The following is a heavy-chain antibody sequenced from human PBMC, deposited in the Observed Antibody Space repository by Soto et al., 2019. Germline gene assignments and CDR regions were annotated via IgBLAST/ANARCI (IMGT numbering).Heavy chain of an antibody. CDR2: IDSSGVKK. CDR1: GFTFSGLF. D-gene: IGHD2-21*02. Sequence: QVQLTESGGGLVKPGGSLRLSCAASGFTFSGLFMSWIREAAGKGLEWVSCIDSSGVKKYYAESVRGRFTISRDNVKNSLYLQMNSLRSEDSAVYYLASDRGAVTGGYFDNWGQVHLFTVSS. J-gene: IGHJ4*02. V-gene: IGHV3-11*01. CDR3: ASDRGAVTGGYFDN.